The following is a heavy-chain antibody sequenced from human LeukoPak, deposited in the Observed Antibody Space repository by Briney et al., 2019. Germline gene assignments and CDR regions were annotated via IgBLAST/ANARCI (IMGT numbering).Heavy chain of an antibody. CDR2: INPNSGGT. D-gene: IGHD5-24*01. Sequence: ASVTHSCTSSGYTFTYYYMHWVRQAPGQGLEWMGWINPNSGGTNFAQKFQGRVAMTRDTSISTAYLELGSLRSDDTAVYFCARARWQLVPYFDSWGQGTLVTVSS. CDR1: GYTFTYYY. V-gene: IGHV1-2*02. J-gene: IGHJ4*02. CDR3: ARARWQLVPYFDS.